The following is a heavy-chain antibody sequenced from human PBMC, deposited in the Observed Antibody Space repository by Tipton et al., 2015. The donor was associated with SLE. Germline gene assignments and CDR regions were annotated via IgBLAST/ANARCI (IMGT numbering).Heavy chain of an antibody. D-gene: IGHD2-15*01. CDR1: GYSISSGCY. CDR2: IYYSGST. J-gene: IGHJ5*02. Sequence: GLVKPSETLSLTCAVSGYSISSGCYWGWIRQPPGKGLEWIGYIYYSGSTNYNPSLKSRVTISVDTSKNQFSLKLSSVTAADTAVYYCARAGDIVVGTDWFDPWGQGTLVTVSS. V-gene: IGHV4-61*01. CDR3: ARAGDIVVGTDWFDP.